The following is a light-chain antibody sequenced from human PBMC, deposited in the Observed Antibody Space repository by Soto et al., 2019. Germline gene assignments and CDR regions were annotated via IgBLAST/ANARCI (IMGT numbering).Light chain of an antibody. CDR1: QSVSSSY. J-gene: IGKJ3*01. CDR2: GAS. Sequence: EIVFTQSPGTLSLSPGERATLSCRASQSVSSSYLAWYQQKPGQAPRLLIYGASSRATGIPGRFSGSGSGTDFTLTISRLEPEDFAVYYCQQYGRSPFTLGPGTKVDIK. CDR3: QQYGRSPFT. V-gene: IGKV3-20*01.